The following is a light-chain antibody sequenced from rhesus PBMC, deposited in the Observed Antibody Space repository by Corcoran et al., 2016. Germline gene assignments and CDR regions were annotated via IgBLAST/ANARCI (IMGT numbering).Light chain of an antibody. V-gene: IGKV1-22*01. Sequence: DIQLTQSPSSLSASVGDSVTITCRASQSIISWLAWYQQKPGKAPIPQSYRASILQRGVPSRFGGSGSGTVFTLTISSLQSEDFATYYCQPYSSSLFTFGPGTKLDIK. CDR3: QPYSSSLFT. CDR2: RAS. J-gene: IGKJ3*01. CDR1: QSIISW.